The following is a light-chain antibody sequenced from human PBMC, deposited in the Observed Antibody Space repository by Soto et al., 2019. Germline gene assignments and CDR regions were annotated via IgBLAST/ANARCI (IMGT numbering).Light chain of an antibody. CDR2: EVS. CDR3: SSYTSSSTPYV. V-gene: IGLV2-14*01. J-gene: IGLJ1*01. Sequence: QSALTQPASVSGSPGQSITISCTGTRSDVGGYNFVSWYQQHPGKVPKLMIYEVSNRPSGVSNRFSGSKSGNTASLTISGLQAEDEADYYCSSYTSSSTPYVFGTGTKVTVL. CDR1: RSDVGGYNF.